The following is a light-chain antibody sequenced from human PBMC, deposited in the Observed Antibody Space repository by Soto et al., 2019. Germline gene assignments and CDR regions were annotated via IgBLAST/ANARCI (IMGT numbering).Light chain of an antibody. Sequence: QSVLTQPASVSGSPGQSITISCTGTSSDVGDYNYVSWYQQHPGKAPKLVIYDVSNRPSGVSSRFSGSKSGNTASLTISGLQAEDEADYYCSSYTSSSSYVFGTGTKVTVL. J-gene: IGLJ1*01. V-gene: IGLV2-14*01. CDR1: SSDVGDYNY. CDR3: SSYTSSSSYV. CDR2: DVS.